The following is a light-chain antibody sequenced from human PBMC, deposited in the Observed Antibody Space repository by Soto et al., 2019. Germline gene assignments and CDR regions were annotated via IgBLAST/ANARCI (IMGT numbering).Light chain of an antibody. CDR3: QQYNNWPFT. Sequence: EIVMTQSPATLSVSPGERATLSCRASQSVSSNLVWYQQKPGQAPRLLIYGASTRATGIPARFSGSGSGTEFTLTISSLQSEDFAVYSCQQYNNWPFTFGPGTKGDIK. V-gene: IGKV3-15*01. J-gene: IGKJ3*01. CDR1: QSVSSN. CDR2: GAS.